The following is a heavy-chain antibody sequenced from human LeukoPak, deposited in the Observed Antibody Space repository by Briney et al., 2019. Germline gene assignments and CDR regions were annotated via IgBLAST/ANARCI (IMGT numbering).Heavy chain of an antibody. Sequence: ASVKVSCKASGYTFTSYGISWVRQAPGQGLEWMGWISAYNGNTNYAQKLQGRVTMTTDTSTSTAYMELRSLRSDDTAVYYCARDAPAALKIPFDYWGQGTLVTVSS. D-gene: IGHD2-2*01. CDR3: ARDAPAALKIPFDY. CDR2: ISAYNGNT. J-gene: IGHJ4*02. CDR1: GYTFTSYG. V-gene: IGHV1-18*01.